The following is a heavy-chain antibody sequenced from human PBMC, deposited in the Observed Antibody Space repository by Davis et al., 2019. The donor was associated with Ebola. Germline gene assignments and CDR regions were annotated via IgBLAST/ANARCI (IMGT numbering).Heavy chain of an antibody. Sequence: AASVKVSCKASGYTFTSYYMHWVRQAPGQGLEWMGIINPSGGSTSYAQKFQGRVTMTRDTSTSTVYMELSSLRSEDTAVYYCARDGVIAVAGYYFDYWGQGTLVTVSS. CDR1: GYTFTSYY. J-gene: IGHJ4*02. CDR3: ARDGVIAVAGYYFDY. V-gene: IGHV1-46*01. D-gene: IGHD6-19*01. CDR2: INPSGGST.